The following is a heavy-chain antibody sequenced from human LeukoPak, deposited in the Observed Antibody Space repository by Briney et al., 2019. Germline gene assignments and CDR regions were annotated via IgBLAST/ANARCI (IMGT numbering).Heavy chain of an antibody. CDR2: IYYSGST. V-gene: IGHV4-31*03. J-gene: IGHJ4*02. Sequence: TLSLTCTVSGGSISSGGYYWSWIRQHPGKGLEWIGYIYYSGSTYYNPSLKSRVTISVDTSKNQFSLKLSSVTAADTAVYYCARDHGGEPIFDYWGQGTLVTVSS. CDR3: ARDHGGEPIFDY. D-gene: IGHD4-17*01. CDR1: GGSISSGGYY.